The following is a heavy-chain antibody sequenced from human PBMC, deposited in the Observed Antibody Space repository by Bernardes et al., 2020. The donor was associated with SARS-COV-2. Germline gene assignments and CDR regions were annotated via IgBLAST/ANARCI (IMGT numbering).Heavy chain of an antibody. Sequence: GWSLRLSCAASGFTVSSNYMSWVRQAPGKGLEWVSVIYSGGSTYYADSVKGRFTISRDNAKNTLYLQMNSLRVEDTAVYYCARGALSGTYGVGDYWGQGTLVTVSS. CDR1: GFTVSSNY. V-gene: IGHV3-53*01. CDR3: ARGALSGTYGVGDY. J-gene: IGHJ4*02. CDR2: IYSGGST. D-gene: IGHD1-26*01.